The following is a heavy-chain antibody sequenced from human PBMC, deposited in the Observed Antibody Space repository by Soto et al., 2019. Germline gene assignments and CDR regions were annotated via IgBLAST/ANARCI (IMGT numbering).Heavy chain of an antibody. CDR2: INPSGGST. V-gene: IGHV1-46*01. CDR1: AGTFTYHDF. J-gene: IGHJ6*02. CDR3: ASPTGERFEYSSSSTAHYYYYGMDV. Sequence: GASVKVSCKASAGTFTYHDFMHWVRQAPGQGLEWVAWINPSGGSTSYAQKFQGRVTMTRDTSTSTVYMELSSLRSEDTAVYYCASPTGERFEYSSSSTAHYYYYGMDVWGQGTTVTVSS. D-gene: IGHD6-6*01.